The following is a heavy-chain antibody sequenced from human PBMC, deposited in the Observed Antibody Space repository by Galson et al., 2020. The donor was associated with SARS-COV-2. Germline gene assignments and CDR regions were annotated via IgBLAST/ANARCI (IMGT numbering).Heavy chain of an antibody. V-gene: IGHV3-30*04. CDR2: ISYDGSNK. CDR1: GFTFSSYA. CDR3: ARSYQGNYYYGMDV. J-gene: IGHJ6*02. Sequence: GGSLRLSCAASGFTFSSYAMHWVRQAPGKGLEWVAVISYDGSNKYYADSVKGRFTISRDNSKNTLYLQMNSLRAEDTAVYYCARSYQGNYYYGMDVWGQGTTVTVSS. D-gene: IGHD2-2*01.